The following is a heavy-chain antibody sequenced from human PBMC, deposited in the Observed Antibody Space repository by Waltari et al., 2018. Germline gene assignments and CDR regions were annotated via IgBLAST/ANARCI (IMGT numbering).Heavy chain of an antibody. J-gene: IGHJ6*02. V-gene: IGHV4-4*07. CDR3: ARGVHFGGTFRGGADV. CDR2: VHATYTT. Sequence: QVQLQESGPGLVKPSEPLSRTCAVSGDSVSAHYWNWFRQRAGKGLEWIGRVHATYTTFHNPSLKSRLTVSLDTSKNQISLRLSSVTAADTAVYYCARGVHFGGTFRGGADVWGQGTTVTVSS. CDR1: GDSVSAHY. D-gene: IGHD1-26*01.